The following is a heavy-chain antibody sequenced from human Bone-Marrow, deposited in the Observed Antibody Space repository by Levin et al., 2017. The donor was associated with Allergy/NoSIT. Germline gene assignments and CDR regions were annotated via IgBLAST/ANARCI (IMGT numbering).Heavy chain of an antibody. CDR1: GFTFSHSA. J-gene: IGHJ4*02. V-gene: IGHV3-30*04. CDR2: ISYDGSNE. D-gene: IGHD3-22*01. CDR3: ARDTVADYYESTDYYLERGFDY. Sequence: QTGGSLRLSCAASGFTFSHSAMHWVRQGPGKGLEWVAAISYDGSNEYYAASVKGRFTVSRDNSRNTLYLQMSSLRPEDTAVYYCARDTVADYYESTDYYLERGFDYWGQGTLVTVSS.